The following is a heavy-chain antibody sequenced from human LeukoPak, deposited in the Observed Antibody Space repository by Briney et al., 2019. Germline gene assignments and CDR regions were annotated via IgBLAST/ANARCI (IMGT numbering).Heavy chain of an antibody. CDR1: GFTFSSYA. D-gene: IGHD3-22*01. CDR3: ARDLYYYDSSGYYLYYYYYGMDV. J-gene: IGHJ6*02. V-gene: IGHV3-30-3*01. CDR2: ISYDGSNK. Sequence: PGGSLRLSCAASGFTFSSYAMHWVRQAPGKGLEWVAVISYDGSNKYYADSVKGRFTTSRDNSKNTLYLQMNSLRAEDTAVYYCARDLYYYDSSGYYLYYYYYGMDVWGQGTTVTVSS.